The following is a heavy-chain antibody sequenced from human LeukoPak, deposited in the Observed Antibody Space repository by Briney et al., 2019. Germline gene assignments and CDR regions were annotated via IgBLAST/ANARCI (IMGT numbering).Heavy chain of an antibody. J-gene: IGHJ5*02. CDR3: ARSSGWFFTNWLDP. Sequence: SETLSLTCTVSGGSISSYYWSWIRQPPGKGLEWIGYIYYSGSTNYNPSLKSRVTISVDTSKNQFSLKLSSVTAADTAVYYCARSSGWFFTNWLDPWGQGTLVTVSS. CDR1: GGSISSYY. V-gene: IGHV4-59*01. CDR2: IYYSGST. D-gene: IGHD6-19*01.